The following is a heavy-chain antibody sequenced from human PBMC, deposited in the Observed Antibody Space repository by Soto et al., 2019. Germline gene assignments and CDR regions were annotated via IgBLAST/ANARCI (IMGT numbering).Heavy chain of an antibody. J-gene: IGHJ4*02. CDR2: IYSGGST. D-gene: IGHD6-13*01. V-gene: IGHV3-53*01. Sequence: GGSLRLSCAASGFTVSSNYMSWVRQAPGKGLEWVSVIYSGGSTYYADSVKGRFTISRDNSKNTLYLQMNSLRAEDTAVYYCARLQTSYSSSWYPTPDYFDYWGQGTLVTVSS. CDR3: ARLQTSYSSSWYPTPDYFDY. CDR1: GFTVSSNY.